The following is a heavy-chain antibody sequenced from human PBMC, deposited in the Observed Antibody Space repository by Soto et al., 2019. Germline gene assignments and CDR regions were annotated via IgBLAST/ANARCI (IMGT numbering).Heavy chain of an antibody. V-gene: IGHV3-48*01. CDR3: ARDSSGYFSQYAFDI. Sequence: EVELVESGGGLVQPGGSLRLSCAASGFSFSSYNMNWVRQAPGKGLEWVSYISSSSSTISYADSVKGRFTISRDNAKNSLYLQMNSLRAGDTAVYYCARDSSGYFSQYAFDIWGQGTMVTVSS. CDR1: GFSFSSYN. J-gene: IGHJ3*02. D-gene: IGHD3-22*01. CDR2: ISSSSSTI.